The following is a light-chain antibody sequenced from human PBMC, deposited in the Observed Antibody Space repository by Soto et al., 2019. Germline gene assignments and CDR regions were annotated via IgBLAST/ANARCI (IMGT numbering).Light chain of an antibody. V-gene: IGLV1-47*01. CDR2: RNN. Sequence: QSVLTQPPSASGTPGQRVTISCSGSSSNIGSNYVYWYQQLPGTAPKLLIYRNNQRPSGVPDRFSGSKSGTSASLAISGLRSEDEADYYCAAWDVSLSVLVFGGGTKLTVL. J-gene: IGLJ2*01. CDR1: SSNIGSNY. CDR3: AAWDVSLSVLV.